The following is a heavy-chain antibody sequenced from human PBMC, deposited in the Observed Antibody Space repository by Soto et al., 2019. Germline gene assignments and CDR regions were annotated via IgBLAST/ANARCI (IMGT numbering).Heavy chain of an antibody. Sequence: ASVKVSCKASGYTFTSYDINWVRQATGQGLEWMGWMNPNSGNTGYAQKFQGRVTMTRNTSISTAYMELSSLRSEHTAVYYCARVRPYYDFWSGYSYGMDVWGQGTTVTVSS. CDR1: GYTFTSYD. D-gene: IGHD3-3*01. V-gene: IGHV1-8*01. CDR3: ARVRPYYDFWSGYSYGMDV. CDR2: MNPNSGNT. J-gene: IGHJ6*02.